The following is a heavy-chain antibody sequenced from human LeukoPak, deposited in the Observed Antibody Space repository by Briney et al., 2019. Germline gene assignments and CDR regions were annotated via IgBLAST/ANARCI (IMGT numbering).Heavy chain of an antibody. CDR1: GFTFSDYY. V-gene: IGHV3-11*04. Sequence: GGSLRLSCAASGFTFSDYYMSWIRQAPGKGLEWVSYISSSGSTIYYADSVKGRFTTSRDNAKNSLYLQMNSLRAEDTAVYYCARVRKGYQLLLKGGYYYYMDVWGKGTTVTVSS. CDR2: ISSSGSTI. CDR3: ARVRKGYQLLLKGGYYYYMDV. D-gene: IGHD2-2*01. J-gene: IGHJ6*03.